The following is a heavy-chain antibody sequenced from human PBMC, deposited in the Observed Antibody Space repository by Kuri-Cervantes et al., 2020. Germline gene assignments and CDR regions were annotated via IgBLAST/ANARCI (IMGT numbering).Heavy chain of an antibody. CDR1: GGSISSGSYY. D-gene: IGHD3-22*01. J-gene: IGHJ4*02. CDR3: AREEDDSSGYYVLGGYFDY. CDR2: IYTSGST. V-gene: IGHV4-61*02. Sequence: SETLSPTCTVSGGSISSGSYYWSWNRQPAGKGLEWIGRIYTSGSTNYHPSLKSRVTITVDTSKNQFSLKLSSVTAADTAGYYCAREEDDSSGYYVLGGYFDYWGQGTLVTVSS.